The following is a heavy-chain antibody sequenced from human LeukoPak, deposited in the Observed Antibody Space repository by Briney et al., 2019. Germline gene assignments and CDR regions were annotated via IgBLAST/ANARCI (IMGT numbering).Heavy chain of an antibody. D-gene: IGHD5-18*01. Sequence: PSETLSLTCTVSGGSISSSSYYWGWIRQPPGKGLEWIGSIYYGGSTYYNPSLKSRVTISVDTSKNQFSLKLSSVTAADTAVYYCARLYVDTAIIDYWGQGTLVTVSS. CDR1: GGSISSSSYY. V-gene: IGHV4-39*01. CDR3: ARLYVDTAIIDY. CDR2: IYYGGST. J-gene: IGHJ4*02.